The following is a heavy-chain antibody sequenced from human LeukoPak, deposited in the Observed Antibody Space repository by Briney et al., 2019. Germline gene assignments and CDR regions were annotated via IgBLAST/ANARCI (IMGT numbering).Heavy chain of an antibody. CDR3: ARAVSLYYYMDV. D-gene: IGHD2-8*01. CDR2: IIPIFGTA. J-gene: IGHJ6*03. Sequence: ASVTVSFKRSGGTFIIYAISWGRQAPGQGGEWMGGIIPIFGTANYAQKFQGRVTITTDESTSTAYMELSSLRSEDTAVYYCARAVSLYYYMDVWGKGTTVTVSS. V-gene: IGHV1-69*05. CDR1: GGTFIIYA.